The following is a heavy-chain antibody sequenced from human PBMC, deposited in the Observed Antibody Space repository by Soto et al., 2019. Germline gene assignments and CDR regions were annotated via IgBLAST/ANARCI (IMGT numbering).Heavy chain of an antibody. CDR3: ARDTIDY. V-gene: IGHV1-2*02. CDR2: IHPNTGGT. J-gene: IGHJ4*02. Sequence: ASVKVSCKASGYTFTPYYIHWVRQAPGQGLEWMGWIHPNTGGTHFAQKFQGRFTMTRDRSIRTVYMELSTLTSDGTAVYYCARDTIDYWGQGTLVTVSS. CDR1: GYTFTPYY.